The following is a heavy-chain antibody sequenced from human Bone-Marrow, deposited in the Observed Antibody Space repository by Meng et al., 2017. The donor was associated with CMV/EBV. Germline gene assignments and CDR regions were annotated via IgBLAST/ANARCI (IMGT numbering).Heavy chain of an antibody. CDR2: ISDSGGNT. J-gene: IGHJ6*02. V-gene: IGHV3-23*01. Sequence: GGSLRLSCAVSGFSFSNYALSWVRQAPGKGLEWVSAISDSGGNTYYADSVKGRFTISRDNSKNTLYLQMNSLRAEDTAVYYCAKEGSSSWAYYYYYGMDVWGQGTTVTVSS. CDR3: AKEGSSSWAYYYYYGMDV. D-gene: IGHD6-13*01. CDR1: GFSFSNYA.